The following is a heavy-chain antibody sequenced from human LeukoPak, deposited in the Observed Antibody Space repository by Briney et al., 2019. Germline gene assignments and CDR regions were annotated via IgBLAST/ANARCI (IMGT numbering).Heavy chain of an antibody. CDR1: GFTYSTFA. J-gene: IGHJ4*02. D-gene: IGHD2-8*02. V-gene: IGHV3-23*01. Sequence: GGSLRLSCAASGFTYSTFAMIWVRQPPGKGLEWVSSIFPSGGEIHYADSVRGRFTISRDNSKSTLSLQMNSLRAEDTAIYYCATYRQVLLPFESWGQGTLVTVSS. CDR2: IFPSGGEI. CDR3: ATYRQVLLPFES.